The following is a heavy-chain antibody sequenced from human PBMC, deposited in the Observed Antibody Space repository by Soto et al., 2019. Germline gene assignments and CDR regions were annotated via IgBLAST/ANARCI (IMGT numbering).Heavy chain of an antibody. CDR2: IYYSGST. J-gene: IGHJ6*02. CDR3: ARDGSVRSPYYYYGMDV. Sequence: QVQLQESGPGLVKPSQTLSLTCTVSGGSISSGGYYWSWIRQHPGKGLEWIGYIYYSGSTYYNPSLKCRVTISVDTSKNQFSLKLSSVTAADTAVYYCARDGSVRSPYYYYGMDVWGQGTTVTVSS. V-gene: IGHV4-31*03. CDR1: GGSISSGGYY. D-gene: IGHD4-17*01.